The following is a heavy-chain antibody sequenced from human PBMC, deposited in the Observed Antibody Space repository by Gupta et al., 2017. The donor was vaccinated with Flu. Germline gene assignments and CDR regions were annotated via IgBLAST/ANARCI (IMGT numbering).Heavy chain of an antibody. CDR1: GASISATYYY. D-gene: IGHD6-13*01. CDR3: AGHSSFIAPLDY. Sequence: QLQLQESGPRLVKPSDTLSLACTVSGASISATYYYWGWVRQPPGKGLEWLGSSYYSATTYFNPSLRSRVSISVDTSKSPFSLRLSSVTAADTAIYYCAGHSSFIAPLDYWGQGTLVTVSS. V-gene: IGHV4-39*01. J-gene: IGHJ4*02. CDR2: SYYSATT.